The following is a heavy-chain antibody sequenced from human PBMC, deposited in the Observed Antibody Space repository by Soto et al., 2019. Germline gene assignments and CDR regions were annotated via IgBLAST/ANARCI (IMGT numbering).Heavy chain of an antibody. CDR2: IYYSGST. V-gene: IGHV4-59*01. CDR3: ARSRGGYFDY. D-gene: IGHD3-22*01. CDR1: GASISSYY. Sequence: QVQLQESGPGLVKPSETLSLTCTVSGASISSYYWSWIRQPPGKGLEWIGYIYYSGSTNYNPSLKSRVTTSLDTSKNQFSLKLSSVTAADAAVYYCARSRGGYFDYWGQGTLVTVSS. J-gene: IGHJ4*02.